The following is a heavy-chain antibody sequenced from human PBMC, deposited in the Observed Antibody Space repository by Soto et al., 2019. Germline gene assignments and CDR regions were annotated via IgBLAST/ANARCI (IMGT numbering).Heavy chain of an antibody. CDR2: IYSGGST. CDR3: ARVRVVRGVMGYYYYYGMDV. D-gene: IGHD3-10*01. CDR1: GFTFSSNY. V-gene: IGHV3-53*01. Sequence: PGGSLRLSCAASGFTFSSNYMGWFRQAPGKGLDWVSVIYSGGSTYYADSVKGRFTISRDNSKNTLYLQMNSLRAEDTAVYYCARVRVVRGVMGYYYYYGMDVWGQGTTVTVSS. J-gene: IGHJ6*02.